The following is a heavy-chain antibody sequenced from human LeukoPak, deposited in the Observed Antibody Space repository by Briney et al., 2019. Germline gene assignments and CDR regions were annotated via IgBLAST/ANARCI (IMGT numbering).Heavy chain of an antibody. CDR1: GDTISSTNW. CDR3: ARGYGPGY. CDR2: IDHRGNT. J-gene: IGHJ4*02. V-gene: IGHV4-4*02. Sequence: SGTLSLTCAVSGDTISSTNWWNWVRPPPGKGLEWIGEIDHRGNTNYNPSLKSRVSISEDKSKNQFSLKLSSVTAADTAVYYCARGYGPGYWGQGTLVTVSA. D-gene: IGHD4-17*01.